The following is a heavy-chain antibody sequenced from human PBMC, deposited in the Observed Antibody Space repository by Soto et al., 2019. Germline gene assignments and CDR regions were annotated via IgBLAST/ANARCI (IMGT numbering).Heavy chain of an antibody. V-gene: IGHV1-69*06. CDR2: IIGVFPTT. CDR1: GGSQA. Sequence: QVQLVQSGAEVKKPGSSVKVSCKTSGGSQATSWVRHAPGHGPEWLGGIIGVFPTTNKAEKFEGRVTITADNSTGTAYMELSSLSSVDTAVYYCATVGPPLSGAFTYGYEGPFDYWGQGILVIGSS. J-gene: IGHJ4*02. CDR3: ATVGPPLSGAFTYGYEGPFDY. D-gene: IGHD5-18*01.